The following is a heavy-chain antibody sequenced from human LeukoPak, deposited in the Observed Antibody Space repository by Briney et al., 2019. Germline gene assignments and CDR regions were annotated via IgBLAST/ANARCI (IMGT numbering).Heavy chain of an antibody. Sequence: SETLSLTCTVSGGSISSYYWGWIRQPPGKGLEWIGSLYYSGSTYYNPSLKSRVTISVDTSKNQFSLKVNSVTAADTATYYCARIPWGYSYYMDVWGKGTTVTISS. CDR1: GGSISSYY. CDR3: ARIPWGYSYYMDV. J-gene: IGHJ6*03. D-gene: IGHD1-26*01. CDR2: LYYSGST. V-gene: IGHV4-39*07.